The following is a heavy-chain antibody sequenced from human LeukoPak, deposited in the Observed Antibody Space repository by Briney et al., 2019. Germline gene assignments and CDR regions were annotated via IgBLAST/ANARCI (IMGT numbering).Heavy chain of an antibody. CDR1: GGSISGHY. V-gene: IGHV4-59*11. Sequence: SETLSLTCTVSGGSISGHYWSWIRQPPGKGLEWIGYIHYSGSANYNPSLKSRIAMSVDTPNNQFSLRLTSATAADTAVYYCARLHALGAEEFDPWGQGTLVTVPS. D-gene: IGHD3-16*01. J-gene: IGHJ5*02. CDR3: ARLHALGAEEFDP. CDR2: IHYSGSA.